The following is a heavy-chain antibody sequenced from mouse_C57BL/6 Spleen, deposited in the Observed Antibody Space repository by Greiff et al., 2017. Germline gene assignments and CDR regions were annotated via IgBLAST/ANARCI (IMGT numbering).Heavy chain of an antibody. V-gene: IGHV1-22*01. CDR3: AKGGTEDAMDY. Sequence: VQLLQSGPELVKPGASVKMSCKASGYTFTDYNMHWVKQSHGKSLEWIGYINPNNGGTSYNQKFKGQATLTVNKSTSTAYMELRSLTSEDSAVYYCAKGGTEDAMDYWGQGTSVTVSS. CDR1: GYTFTDYN. CDR2: INPNNGGT. D-gene: IGHD3-3*01. J-gene: IGHJ4*01.